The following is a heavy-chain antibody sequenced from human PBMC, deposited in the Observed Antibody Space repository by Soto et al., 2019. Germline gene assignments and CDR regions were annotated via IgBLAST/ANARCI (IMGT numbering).Heavy chain of an antibody. Sequence: QGQLVESGGGVVQPGRSLRLSCAASGFTFSSYGMHWFRQAPGKGLEWVAVIWSDGSTKDFADSVKGRFIISRDNPKSTLYLQMNTLGAEDAGVYYCARSLASYGDLDLWGRGTLVTVSS. D-gene: IGHD5-18*01. J-gene: IGHJ5*02. CDR3: ARSLASYGDLDL. V-gene: IGHV3-33*01. CDR2: IWSDGSTK. CDR1: GFTFSSYG.